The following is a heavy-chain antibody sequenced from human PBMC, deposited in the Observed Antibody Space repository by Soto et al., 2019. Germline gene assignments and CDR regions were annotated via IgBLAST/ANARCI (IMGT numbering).Heavy chain of an antibody. V-gene: IGHV2-70*11. CDR2: IDWDDDK. J-gene: IGHJ4*02. CDR1: GFSLSTSGMC. D-gene: IGHD6-6*01. CDR3: ARIFYGSSHLLVDY. Sequence: SGPTLVKPTQTLTLTCTFSGFSLSTSGMCVSWIRQPPGKALEWLARIDWDDDKYYSTSLKTRLTISKDTSKNQVVLTMTNMDPVDTATYYCARIFYGSSHLLVDYWGQGTLVTVSS.